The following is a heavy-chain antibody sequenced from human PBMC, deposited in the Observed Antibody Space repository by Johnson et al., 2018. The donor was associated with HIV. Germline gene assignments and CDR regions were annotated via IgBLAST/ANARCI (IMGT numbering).Heavy chain of an antibody. CDR1: AFTFSSYA. CDR2: IRYDGSYK. J-gene: IGHJ3*02. V-gene: IGHV3-30*02. CDR3: AKDPVQGVGLDI. D-gene: IGHD2-8*02. Sequence: VQLVESGGGVVQPGGSLRLSCAASAFTFSSYAIHWVRQAPGKGLEWVAFIRYDGSYKYYGDSVKGRFTISRDNSKNTLYMQMNSLRAEDTAVYYCAKDPVQGVGLDIWGQGTMVTVSS.